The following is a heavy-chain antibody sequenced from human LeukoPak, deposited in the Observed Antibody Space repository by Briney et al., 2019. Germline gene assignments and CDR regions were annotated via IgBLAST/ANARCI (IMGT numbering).Heavy chain of an antibody. CDR2: INPNSGGT. V-gene: IGHV1-2*02. J-gene: IGHJ4*02. CDR1: GYTFTGYY. D-gene: IGHD3-22*01. Sequence: GASVKASCKASGYTFTGYYMHWVRQAPGQGLEWMGWINPNSGGTNYAQKFQGRVTMTRDTSISTAYMELSRLRSDDTAVYYCARELNYYDSSGYYYWGQGTLVTVSS. CDR3: ARELNYYDSSGYYY.